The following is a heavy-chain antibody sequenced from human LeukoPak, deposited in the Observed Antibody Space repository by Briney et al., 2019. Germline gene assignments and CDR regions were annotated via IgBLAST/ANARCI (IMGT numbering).Heavy chain of an antibody. D-gene: IGHD3-10*01. J-gene: IGHJ4*02. V-gene: IGHV3-15*01. Sequence: GGSLRLSCAASGFTFSNAWMSWVRQAPGKGLEWVGRIKSKTDGGTTDYAAPVKGRFTISRDDSKNTLYLQMNSLKTEDTAVYYCTTELWFGEFFFDYWGQGTLVTVSS. CDR1: GFTFSNAW. CDR2: IKSKTDGGTT. CDR3: TTELWFGEFFFDY.